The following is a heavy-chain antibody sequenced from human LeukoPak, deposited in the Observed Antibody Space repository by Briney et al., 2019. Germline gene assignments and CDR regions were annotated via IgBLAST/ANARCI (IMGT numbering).Heavy chain of an antibody. CDR3: ARDLGYSSSPGEDV. Sequence: GASVKVSCKASGYTFTGYYMHWVRQAPGQGLEWMGWINPNSGGTNYAQKFQGRVTMTRDTSISTAYMELSRLRSDDTAVYYCARDLGYSSSPGEDVWGQGTMVTVSS. J-gene: IGHJ6*02. V-gene: IGHV1-2*02. CDR2: INPNSGGT. CDR1: GYTFTGYY. D-gene: IGHD6-6*01.